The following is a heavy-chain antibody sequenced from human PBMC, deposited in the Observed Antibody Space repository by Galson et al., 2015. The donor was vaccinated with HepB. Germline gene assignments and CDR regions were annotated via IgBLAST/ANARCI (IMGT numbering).Heavy chain of an antibody. CDR3: ARDLGLSRWDPRKRYCSSTSCYSQTSYGMDV. D-gene: IGHD2-2*01. CDR1: GFTVSSNY. V-gene: IGHV3-66*02. CDR2: IYSGGST. Sequence: SLRLSCAASGFTVSSNYMSWVRQAPGKGLEWVSVIYSGGSTYYADSVKGRFTISRDNSKNTLYLQMNSLRAEDTAVYYCARDLGLSRWDPRKRYCSSTSCYSQTSYGMDVWGQGTTVTVSS. J-gene: IGHJ6*02.